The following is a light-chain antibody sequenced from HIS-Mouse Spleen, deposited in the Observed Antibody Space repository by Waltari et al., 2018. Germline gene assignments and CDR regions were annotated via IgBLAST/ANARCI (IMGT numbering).Light chain of an antibody. CDR2: KAS. Sequence: DIQMTQSPSTLSASVGDRVTLTCRASQSISSWLAWYQQKPGKAPKLLIYKASSLESGVPSRFSGSGSGTEFTLTISSLQPDDFATYYCQQYNSYSLTFGGGTKVEIK. J-gene: IGKJ4*01. CDR3: QQYNSYSLT. V-gene: IGKV1-5*03. CDR1: QSISSW.